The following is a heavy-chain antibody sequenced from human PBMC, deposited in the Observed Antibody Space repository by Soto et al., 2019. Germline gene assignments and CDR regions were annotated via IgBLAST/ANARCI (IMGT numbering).Heavy chain of an antibody. Sequence: GASVKVSCKASGGTFSSYAISWVRQAPGQGLEWMGGIIPIFGTANYAQKFQGRVTITADESTSTAYMELRSLRSEDTAVYYRARNIYGDYLDYWGQGTLVTVSS. CDR3: ARNIYGDYLDY. J-gene: IGHJ4*02. CDR1: GGTFSSYA. CDR2: IIPIFGTA. D-gene: IGHD4-17*01. V-gene: IGHV1-69*13.